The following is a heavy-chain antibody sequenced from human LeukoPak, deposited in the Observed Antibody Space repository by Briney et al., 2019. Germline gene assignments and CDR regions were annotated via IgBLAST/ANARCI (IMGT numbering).Heavy chain of an antibody. CDR1: GFMFSDYF. D-gene: IGHD2-8*01. J-gene: IGHJ4*02. V-gene: IGHV3-11*05. CDR2: ISSNSKYT. Sequence: GGSLRLSCAASGFMFSDYFMSWIRQAPGKELEWILYISSNSKYTKYADSVKGRFTISRDNAKKSLYLQMNSLRAEDTAVYYCARDNGNKYYFDYWGQGTLVTVSS. CDR3: ARDNGNKYYFDY.